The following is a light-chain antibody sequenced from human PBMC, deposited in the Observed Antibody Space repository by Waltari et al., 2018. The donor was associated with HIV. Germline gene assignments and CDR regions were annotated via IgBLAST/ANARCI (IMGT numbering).Light chain of an antibody. CDR2: EGY. J-gene: IGLJ2*01. CDR1: SNNFGYFNL. Sequence: QSALTQPPPVSGPLGLSITIPCTGTSNNFGYFNLVPWYQQHPCKAPRLIISEGYKRPSGVSNRFSGSKSGNTASLTISGLQAEDEADYYCCSYAGNTIYVVFGGGTKVTVL. CDR3: CSYAGNTIYVV. V-gene: IGLV2-23*01.